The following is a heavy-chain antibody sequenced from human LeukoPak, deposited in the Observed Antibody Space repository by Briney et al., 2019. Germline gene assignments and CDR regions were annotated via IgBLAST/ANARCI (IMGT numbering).Heavy chain of an antibody. Sequence: SETLSLTCAVSGGSISNGGYSWSWIRQPPGKGLEWIGYIYHSGSTYYNPSLKSRVTISVDRSKNQFSLKLSSVTAADTAVYYCARAPYYYYGMDVWGQGTTVTVSS. V-gene: IGHV4-30-2*01. CDR1: GGSISNGGYS. J-gene: IGHJ6*02. CDR2: IYHSGST. CDR3: ARAPYYYYGMDV.